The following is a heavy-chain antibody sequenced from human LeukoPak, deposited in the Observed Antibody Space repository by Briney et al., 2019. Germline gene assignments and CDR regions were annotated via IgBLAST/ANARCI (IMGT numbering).Heavy chain of an antibody. J-gene: IGHJ4*02. Sequence: SETLSLTCTVSGGSISSYYWSWIRQPPGKGLEWIGYIYYSGSTNYNPSLKSRVTVSVDTSKNQFSLKLSSVTAADTAVYYCARAWRGEYYFDYWGQGTLVTVSS. CDR1: GGSISSYY. CDR3: ARAWRGEYYFDY. V-gene: IGHV4-59*01. D-gene: IGHD3-16*01. CDR2: IYYSGST.